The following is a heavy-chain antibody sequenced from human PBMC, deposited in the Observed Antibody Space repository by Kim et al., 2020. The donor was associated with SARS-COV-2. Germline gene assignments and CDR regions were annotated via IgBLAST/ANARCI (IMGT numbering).Heavy chain of an antibody. CDR2: ST. D-gene: IGHD3-16*01. Sequence: STNDNPPLKSRVTISVDTSKNQFSLKLSSVTAADTAVYYCANLGGGAADYWGQGTLVTVSS. CDR3: ANLGGGAADY. V-gene: IGHV4-59*01. J-gene: IGHJ4*02.